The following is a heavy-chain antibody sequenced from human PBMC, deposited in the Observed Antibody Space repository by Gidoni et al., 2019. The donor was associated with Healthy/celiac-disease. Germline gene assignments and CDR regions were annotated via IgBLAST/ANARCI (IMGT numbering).Heavy chain of an antibody. V-gene: IGHV5-51*01. J-gene: IGHJ4*02. CDR1: GYSLTSYW. D-gene: IGHD4-4*01. Sequence: EVQLVQTGAEVKKPRESLKSSCKGSGYSLTSYWIGWVRQMPGKGLEWMGIIYPGDSDTRYSPSFQGQVTISADKSISTAYLQWSSLKASDTAMYYCARLVPVTTPYYFDYWGQGTLVTVSS. CDR3: ARLVPVTTPYYFDY. CDR2: IYPGDSDT.